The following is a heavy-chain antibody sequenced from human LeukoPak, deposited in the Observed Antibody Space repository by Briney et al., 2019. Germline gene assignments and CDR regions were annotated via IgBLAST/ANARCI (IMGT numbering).Heavy chain of an antibody. Sequence: GGSLRLSCAVSGFNLNSYAMHWVRQAPGKGLEWVAVIRHDEANSFYADSVQGRFTISRDTSKKLLYLQRNSLRVEDTAVYYCAKDYTPSSPLGELDSWGQGTLVTVSS. V-gene: IGHV3-30*02. CDR3: AKDYTPSSPLGELDS. D-gene: IGHD3-16*01. CDR2: IRHDEANS. CDR1: GFNLNSYA. J-gene: IGHJ4*02.